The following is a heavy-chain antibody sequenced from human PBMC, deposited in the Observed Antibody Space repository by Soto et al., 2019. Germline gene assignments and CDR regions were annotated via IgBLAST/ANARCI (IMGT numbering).Heavy chain of an antibody. J-gene: IGHJ4*02. D-gene: IGHD2-21*02. CDR3: ARDTYCGGDCYSFKFDY. Sequence: ASVKVSCKASGGTFSSYAISWVRQAPGQGLEWMGGIIPIFGTANYAQKFQGRVTITADESTSTAYMELSSLRSEDTAVYYCARDTYCGGDCYSFKFDYWGQGTLVTVSS. CDR2: IIPIFGTA. CDR1: GGTFSSYA. V-gene: IGHV1-69*13.